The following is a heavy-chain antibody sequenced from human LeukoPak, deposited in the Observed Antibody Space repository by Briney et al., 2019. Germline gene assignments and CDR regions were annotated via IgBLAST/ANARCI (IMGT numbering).Heavy chain of an antibody. V-gene: IGHV1-18*01. CDR1: GYTFTSYG. Sequence: ASVKVSCKASGYTFTSYGLSWVRQAPGQGLEWIGWISVYNGNTNYAQKYQGRVTMATDTSTTTAYMELRSLRSDDTAVYYCARGKDYYGSGPFDYWGQGTLVTVSS. CDR3: ARGKDYYGSGPFDY. CDR2: ISVYNGNT. J-gene: IGHJ4*02. D-gene: IGHD3-10*01.